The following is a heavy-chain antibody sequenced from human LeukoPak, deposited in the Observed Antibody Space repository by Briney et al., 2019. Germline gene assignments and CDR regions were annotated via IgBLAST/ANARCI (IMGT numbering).Heavy chain of an antibody. CDR3: ASAPVDRWELLTHAFDI. Sequence: GGSLRLSCAASGFTFSSYSMNWVRQAPGKGLEWVSSISRSSSYIYYGDSVKGRFTISRDNAKNSLYLQMNSLRAEDTAVYYCASAPVDRWELLTHAFDIWGQGTVVTVSS. V-gene: IGHV3-21*04. CDR2: ISRSSSYI. CDR1: GFTFSSYS. D-gene: IGHD1-26*01. J-gene: IGHJ3*02.